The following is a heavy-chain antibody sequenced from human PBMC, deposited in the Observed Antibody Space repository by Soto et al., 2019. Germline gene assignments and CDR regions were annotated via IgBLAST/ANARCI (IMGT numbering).Heavy chain of an antibody. CDR3: AGDEYNRNDVHHFGC. Sequence: PGGSLRLSCAASGFTFSSYSMNWVRQAPGKGLEWVSSISSSSSYIYYADSVKGRFTISRDNAKNSLYLQMDSLRAEDTAVYYCAGDEYNRNDVHHFGCWGRGTMVGVGS. CDR2: ISSSSSYI. D-gene: IGHD1-20*01. V-gene: IGHV3-21*01. J-gene: IGHJ4*03. CDR1: GFTFSSYS.